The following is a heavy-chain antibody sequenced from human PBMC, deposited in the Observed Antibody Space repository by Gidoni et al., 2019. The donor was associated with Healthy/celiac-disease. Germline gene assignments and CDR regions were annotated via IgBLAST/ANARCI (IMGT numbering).Heavy chain of an antibody. CDR2: IVVGSGNT. J-gene: IGHJ4*02. D-gene: IGHD3-16*02. Sequence: QMQLVQSGPEVKKPGTSVKVSCKASGFAFTSSAVTWVRSARGPRLEWLGWIVVGSGNTNYAQKFQERVTITRDMSTSTAYMDLSSLRSEDTAVYYCAALGDYIWGSYRPDWGQGTLVTVSS. CDR3: AALGDYIWGSYRPD. V-gene: IGHV1-58*01. CDR1: GFAFTSSA.